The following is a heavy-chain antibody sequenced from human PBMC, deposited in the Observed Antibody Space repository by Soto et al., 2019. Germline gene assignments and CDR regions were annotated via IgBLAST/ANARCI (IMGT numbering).Heavy chain of an antibody. CDR3: ARKYYYGAGTLDY. CDR1: GYTFTNYW. V-gene: IGHV5-51*01. CDR2: IYPGDSET. Sequence: ESLKISCKGSGYTFTNYWIGWVRQMPGKGLEWMGIIYPGDSETRYSPSFQGQATMSADKSISTAYLQWSSLKASDSAMYYCARKYYYGAGTLDYWGQGTLVTVSS. J-gene: IGHJ4*02. D-gene: IGHD3-10*01.